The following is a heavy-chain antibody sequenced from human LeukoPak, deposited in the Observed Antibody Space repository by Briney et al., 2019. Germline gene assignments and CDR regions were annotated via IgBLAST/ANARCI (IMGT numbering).Heavy chain of an antibody. V-gene: IGHV4-34*01. J-gene: IGHJ4*02. CDR2: INHSGST. CDR1: GGSFSGYY. Sequence: SETLSLTCAVYGGSFSGYYWSWIRQPPGKGLEWIGEINHSGSTNYNPSLKSRVTISVDTSKNQFSLKLSSVTAADTAVYYCARVGRWLAYYFDYWGQGTLVTVSS. D-gene: IGHD6-19*01. CDR3: ARVGRWLAYYFDY.